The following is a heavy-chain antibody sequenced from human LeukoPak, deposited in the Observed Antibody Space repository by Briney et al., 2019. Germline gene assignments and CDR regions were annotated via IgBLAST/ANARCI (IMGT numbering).Heavy chain of an antibody. D-gene: IGHD3-22*01. J-gene: IGHJ1*01. Sequence: PGGSLRLSCVASGFTFSSYWMHCVRHSPGKGLVCVSRIKSDENKNYADSVKGRFTSARDNDKHTVSLQINSLRAKDTGVYFCARAPSEIGGYYPEYFRHWGQGALVTVSS. V-gene: IGHV3-74*01. CDR3: ARAPSEIGGYYPEYFRH. CDR1: GFTFSSYW. CDR2: IKSDENK.